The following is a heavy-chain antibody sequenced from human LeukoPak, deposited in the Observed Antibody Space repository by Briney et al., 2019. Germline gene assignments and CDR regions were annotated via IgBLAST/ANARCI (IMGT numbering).Heavy chain of an antibody. CDR1: GGTFSSYA. V-gene: IGHV1-18*01. CDR3: ARDPLTLTGHYIDYYGLDV. J-gene: IGHJ6*02. D-gene: IGHD3-9*01. CDR2: ISSHTGKT. Sequence: ASVKVSCKASGGTFSSYAISWVRQAPGQGLEWMGWISSHTGKTKTIQKLQGRVTMTTDTSTSTAYMELRSLRSDDTAVYYCARDPLTLTGHYIDYYGLDVWGQGTTVTVPS.